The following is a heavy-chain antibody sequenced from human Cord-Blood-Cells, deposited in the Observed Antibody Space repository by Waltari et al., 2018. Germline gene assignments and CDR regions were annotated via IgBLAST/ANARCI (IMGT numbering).Heavy chain of an antibody. CDR3: ARAYYDSSGYDY. Sequence: EVQLVESGGGLVQPGGSLRLSCAACGFTFSSDEMNWVRQAPGKGLEWVSYVSSSGSTIYYADCVKGRLTISRDNAKNSMYLQMNSLRAEDTGVYYCARAYYDSSGYDYWGQGTLVTVSS. V-gene: IGHV3-48*03. CDR1: GFTFSSDE. D-gene: IGHD3-22*01. CDR2: VSSSGSTI. J-gene: IGHJ4*02.